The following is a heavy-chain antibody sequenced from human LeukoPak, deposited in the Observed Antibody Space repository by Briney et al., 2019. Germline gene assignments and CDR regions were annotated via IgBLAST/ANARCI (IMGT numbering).Heavy chain of an antibody. CDR1: GFTFSSYA. D-gene: IGHD4-17*01. Sequence: GGSLRLSCAASGFTFSSYAMHWVRQAPGKGLEWVAVISYDGSNKYYADSVKGRFTISRDNSKNTLYLQMNSLRAEDTAVYYCARGFRSDYGDASIDYGMDVWGQGTTVTVSS. CDR3: ARGFRSDYGDASIDYGMDV. CDR2: ISYDGSNK. J-gene: IGHJ6*02. V-gene: IGHV3-30-3*01.